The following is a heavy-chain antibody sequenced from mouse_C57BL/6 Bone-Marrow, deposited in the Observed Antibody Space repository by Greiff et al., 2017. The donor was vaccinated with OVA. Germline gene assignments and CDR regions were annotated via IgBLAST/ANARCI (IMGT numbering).Heavy chain of an antibody. J-gene: IGHJ2*01. CDR1: GYTFTSYW. CDR2: IDPSDSYT. V-gene: IGHV1-69*01. D-gene: IGHD2-4*01. CDR3: ARGHYDRFDY. Sequence: VHLQQPGAELVMPGASVKLSCKASGYTFTSYWMHWVKQRPGQGLEWIGEIDPSDSYTNYNQKFKGKSTLTVDKSSSTAYMQLSSLTSEDSAVYYCARGHYDRFDYWGQGTTLTVSS.